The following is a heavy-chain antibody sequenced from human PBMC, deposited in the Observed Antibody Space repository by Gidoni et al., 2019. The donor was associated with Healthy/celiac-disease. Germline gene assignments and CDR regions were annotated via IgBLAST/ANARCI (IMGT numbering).Heavy chain of an antibody. J-gene: IGHJ5*02. CDR2: IYYSGST. CDR3: ARLPPNCSGGSCTYDWFDP. CDR1: GGSISSYY. V-gene: IGHV4-59*08. D-gene: IGHD2-15*01. Sequence: QVQLQESGPGLVKPSETLSLTCTVSGGSISSYYWSWIRQPPGKGLEWIGYIYYSGSTNYNPSLKSRVTISVDTSKNQFSLKLSSVTAADTAVYYCARLPPNCSGGSCTYDWFDPWAREPWSPSPQ.